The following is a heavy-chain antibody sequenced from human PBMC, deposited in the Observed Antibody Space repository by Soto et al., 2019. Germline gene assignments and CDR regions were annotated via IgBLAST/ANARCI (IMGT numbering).Heavy chain of an antibody. Sequence: GGSLRLSCAASGFTFSSYWMSWVRQAPGKGLEWVANIKQDGSEKYYVDSVKGRFTISRDNAKNSLYLQMNSLRAEDTAVYYCARGPTVTHFILGYYYMDVWGKGTTVTVSS. CDR1: GFTFSSYW. J-gene: IGHJ6*03. V-gene: IGHV3-7*01. D-gene: IGHD4-17*01. CDR3: ARGPTVTHFILGYYYMDV. CDR2: IKQDGSEK.